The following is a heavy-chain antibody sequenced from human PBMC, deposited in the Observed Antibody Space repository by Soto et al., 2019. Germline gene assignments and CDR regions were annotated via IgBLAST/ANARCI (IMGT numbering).Heavy chain of an antibody. CDR1: GGSISSGDYY. CDR2: IYYSGST. Sequence: PSETLSLTCTVSGGSISSGDYYWSWIRQPPGKGLEWIGYIYYSGSTYYNPSLKSRVTISVDTSKNQFSLKLSSVTAADTAVYYRARDRKGGGYSYGSYYYGMDVWGQGTTVTVSS. CDR3: ARDRKGGGYSYGSYYYGMDV. D-gene: IGHD5-18*01. J-gene: IGHJ6*02. V-gene: IGHV4-30-4*01.